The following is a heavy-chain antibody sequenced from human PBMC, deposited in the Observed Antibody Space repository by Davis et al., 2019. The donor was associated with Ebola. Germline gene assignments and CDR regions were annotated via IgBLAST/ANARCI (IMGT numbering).Heavy chain of an antibody. J-gene: IGHJ4*02. CDR3: AGHSSTTVTIIDY. D-gene: IGHD4-17*01. CDR2: IYPGDSDT. CDR1: GYSFTSYW. V-gene: IGHV5-51*01. Sequence: GESLKISCKGSGYSFTSYWIGWVRQVPGKGLEWMGIIYPGDSDTRYSPSFQGQVPISTDKSISTAYLQWSSLKASDTAMYYCAGHSSTTVTIIDYWGQGTLVTVSS.